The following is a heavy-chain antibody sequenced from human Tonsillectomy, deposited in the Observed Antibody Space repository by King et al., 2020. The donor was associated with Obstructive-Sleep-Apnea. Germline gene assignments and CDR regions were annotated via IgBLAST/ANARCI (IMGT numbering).Heavy chain of an antibody. D-gene: IGHD2-2*01. J-gene: IGHJ5*02. CDR3: ARDSNPGYCSSTSCLIYNWFDP. CDR2: ISYDGNYK. CDR1: GFTFSSYA. V-gene: IGHV3-30*04. Sequence: HVQLVESGGGVVQPGRSLRLSCAASGFTFSSYAMHWVRQAPGKGLEWLAFISYDGNYKYYADSVKGQFTVSRDNSKNTMYLQMNSLRTEDTAVYYCARDSNPGYCSSTSCLIYNWFDPWGQGTLVTVSS.